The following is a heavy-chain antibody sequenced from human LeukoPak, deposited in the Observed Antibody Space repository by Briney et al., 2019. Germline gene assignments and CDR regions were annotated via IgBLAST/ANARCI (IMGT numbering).Heavy chain of an antibody. V-gene: IGHV3-7*05. CDR1: RFTFSSYW. CDR2: IKQDGSEK. Sequence: GGSLRLSCAASRFTFSSYWMTWVRQAPGKGLEWVANIKQDGSEKYYVGSVKGRFTISRDNTKNSLYLQRNSLRAEDTAVYYCAREGGYGGVFDYWGQGTLVTVSS. CDR3: AREGGYGGVFDY. J-gene: IGHJ4*02. D-gene: IGHD5-12*01.